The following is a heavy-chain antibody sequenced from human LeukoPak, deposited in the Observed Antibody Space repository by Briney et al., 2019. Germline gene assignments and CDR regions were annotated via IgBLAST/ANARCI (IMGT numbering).Heavy chain of an antibody. CDR2: IIPVFGTS. Sequence: ASVKVSCKASDYTFTSYGISWVRQAPGQGLEWMGGIIPVFGTSNYAQKFQGRVTITADESTRTAYMELSSLRSEDTAVYYCARVTGGRYCSTTSCYMRGWFDPWGQGTLVTVSS. CDR3: ARVTGGRYCSTTSCYMRGWFDP. CDR1: DYTFTSYG. J-gene: IGHJ5*02. V-gene: IGHV1-69*13. D-gene: IGHD2-2*02.